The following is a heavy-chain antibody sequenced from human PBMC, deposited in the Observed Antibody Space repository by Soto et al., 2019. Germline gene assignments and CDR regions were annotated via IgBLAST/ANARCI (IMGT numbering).Heavy chain of an antibody. V-gene: IGHV4-30-4*01. CDR1: GGSISSGDYY. Sequence: QVQLQESGPGLVKPSQTLSLTCTVSGGSISSGDYYWSWIRQPPGKGLEWIGYIYYSGSTYYNPSLHSRVTISVDTSQNQFSLKLSAVTAADTAVYYCARDASINYYDSSGYDDYWGQGTLVTVSS. D-gene: IGHD3-22*01. J-gene: IGHJ4*02. CDR3: ARDASINYYDSSGYDDY. CDR2: IYYSGST.